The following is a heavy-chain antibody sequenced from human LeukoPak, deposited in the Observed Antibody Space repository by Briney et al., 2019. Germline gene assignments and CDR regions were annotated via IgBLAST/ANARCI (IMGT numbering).Heavy chain of an antibody. D-gene: IGHD2-8*01. V-gene: IGHV5-51*01. CDR2: IHPSSSAT. CDR3: ARRAHSAQLGVDCFDP. CDR1: GDGFDNYW. J-gene: IGHJ5*02. Sequence: GESLKISCRVSGDGFDNYWIGWVRHMSGEGLQWVAIIHPSSSATHYSPSFQGRVSLSADKAITTAYLQWNSLRTSDTATYFCARRAHSAQLGVDCFDPWGQGTLVTVSS.